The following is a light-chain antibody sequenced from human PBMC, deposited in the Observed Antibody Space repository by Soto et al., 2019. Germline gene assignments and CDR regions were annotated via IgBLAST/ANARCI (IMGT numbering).Light chain of an antibody. V-gene: IGKV1-9*01. CDR3: QQLNSYPRT. CDR2: AAS. J-gene: IGKJ1*01. Sequence: DIQLTQSPSVLSASVGDRVTITCRASQGINSYLAWYQQKPGKVPKLLIYAASTLHSGVPSRLSGSGSGTEFTLTIRSLQPEDFATYYCQQLNSYPRTFGQGTKVEIK. CDR1: QGINSY.